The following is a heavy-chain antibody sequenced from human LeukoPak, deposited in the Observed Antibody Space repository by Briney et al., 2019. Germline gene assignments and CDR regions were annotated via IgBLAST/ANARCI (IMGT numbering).Heavy chain of an antibody. CDR3: ARERAGIAAAGNFDY. D-gene: IGHD6-13*01. Sequence: SVKVSCKAFGGTFSSYAISCVRQAPGQGLEWMVRIIPILGIANYAQKFQGRVTITADKSTSTAYMELSSLRSEETAEYYCARERAGIAAAGNFDYWGQGTLVTVSS. CDR2: IIPILGIA. V-gene: IGHV1-69*04. J-gene: IGHJ4*02. CDR1: GGTFSSYA.